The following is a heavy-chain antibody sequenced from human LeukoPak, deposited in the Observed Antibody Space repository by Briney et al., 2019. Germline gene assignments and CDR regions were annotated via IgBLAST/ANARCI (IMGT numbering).Heavy chain of an antibody. D-gene: IGHD2-15*01. Sequence: GSLRLSCAASGFTFSSYWMSWVRQAPGKGLEWVANIKQDGSEKYYVDSVKGRFTISRDNAKNSLYLQMNSLRAEDTAVYYCARDKAFCSGGSCYPFRAAYFDYWGQGTPVTVSS. CDR1: GFTFSSYW. CDR2: IKQDGSEK. CDR3: ARDKAFCSGGSCYPFRAAYFDY. V-gene: IGHV3-7*01. J-gene: IGHJ4*02.